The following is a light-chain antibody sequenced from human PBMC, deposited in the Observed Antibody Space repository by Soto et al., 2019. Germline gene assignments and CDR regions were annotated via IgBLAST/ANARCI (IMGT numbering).Light chain of an antibody. CDR1: QSVSSSY. Sequence: EIVLTQSPGTLSLSPGERATLSCRASQSVSSSYLAWFQQKPGQAPRLLIYGTSSRATGFPDRFSGSGSGTDFTLTISRLEPEDFAVYYCQWYGSSPRTFGQGTKVEIK. V-gene: IGKV3-20*01. CDR2: GTS. J-gene: IGKJ1*01. CDR3: QWYGSSPRT.